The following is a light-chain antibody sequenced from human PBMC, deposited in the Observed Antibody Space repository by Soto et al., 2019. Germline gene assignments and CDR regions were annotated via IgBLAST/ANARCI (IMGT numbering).Light chain of an antibody. Sequence: DLQLTQSPSTLSASVGDRVTITCRASQNIGTWLAWYQHRPGEGPKLLIHNASTLESGVPSRFSGSGSGTEFTLAISSLQPDDFATYYCQQYNSYPWTFGQGTKVEIK. CDR1: QNIGTW. J-gene: IGKJ1*01. CDR3: QQYNSYPWT. V-gene: IGKV1-5*01. CDR2: NAS.